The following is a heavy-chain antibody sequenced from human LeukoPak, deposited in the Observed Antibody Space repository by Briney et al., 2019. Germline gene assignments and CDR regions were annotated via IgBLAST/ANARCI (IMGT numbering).Heavy chain of an antibody. J-gene: IGHJ4*02. V-gene: IGHV1-8*01. CDR1: GYTFTSYD. CDR2: MSAYSGDT. CDR3: ARNPAGTGDFEY. Sequence: ASVKVSCKASGYTFTSYDINWVRQAAGQGLEWMGWMSAYSGDTGYAQKFQGRVTMTRDTSISTAYMDLSSLKSDDTAVYFCARNPAGTGDFEYGGQGTLVAVPS. D-gene: IGHD7-27*01.